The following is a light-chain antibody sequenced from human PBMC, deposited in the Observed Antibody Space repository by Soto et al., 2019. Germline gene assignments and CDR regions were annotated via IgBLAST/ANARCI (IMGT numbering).Light chain of an antibody. CDR2: AVT. CDR1: SSDVGGYNY. Sequence: QSVLTQPASVSGSPGQSITIPCTGTSSDVGGYNYVSWYQHHPGKAPKLIISAVTNRPSGVSTRFSGSKSGSTASLTISGLRTEDEADYYCTSYTSSSTLIFGGGTKLTVL. CDR3: TSYTSSSTLI. J-gene: IGLJ2*01. V-gene: IGLV2-14*01.